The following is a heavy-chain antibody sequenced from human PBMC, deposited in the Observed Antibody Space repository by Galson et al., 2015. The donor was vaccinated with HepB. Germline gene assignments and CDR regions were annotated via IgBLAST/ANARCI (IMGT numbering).Heavy chain of an antibody. D-gene: IGHD6-13*01. CDR2: ISSSGASA. CDR1: GFIFSDYY. V-gene: IGHV3-11*01. J-gene: IGHJ1*01. CDR3: ARAYSSSWFIYFQR. Sequence: SLRLSCAASGFIFSDYYMSWIRQAPGKGLEWVSYISSSGASAYYADSVKGRFTISRDNAKNSLYLQMNSLRAEDTAVYYCARAYSSSWFIYFQRWGQGTLVTVSS.